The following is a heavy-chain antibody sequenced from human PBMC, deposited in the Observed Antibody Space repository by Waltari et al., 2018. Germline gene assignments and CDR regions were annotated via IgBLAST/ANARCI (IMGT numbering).Heavy chain of an antibody. D-gene: IGHD6-19*01. V-gene: IGHV3-23*01. CDR2: ISGSGGST. CDR1: GFTFSSTA. Sequence: EVQLLESGGGLVQPGGSLRLSCAASGFTFSSTAMSWVRQAPGKGLEGFSAISGSGGSTYYADSVKGRFTISRDNSKNTLYLQMNSLRAEDTAVYYCTKRAESNGWTGWIFDYWGQGTLVTVSS. J-gene: IGHJ4*02. CDR3: TKRAESNGWTGWIFDY.